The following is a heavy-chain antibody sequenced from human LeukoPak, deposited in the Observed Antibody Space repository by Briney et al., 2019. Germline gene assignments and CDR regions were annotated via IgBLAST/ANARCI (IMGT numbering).Heavy chain of an antibody. J-gene: IGHJ3*02. CDR2: IYYSGST. Sequence: SETLSLTCTVSGGSISSYYWSWIRQPPGKGLEWIGHIYYSGSTNYNPSLKSRVTISVDTSKNQFSLKLSSVTAADTAVYYCARVPMVRGVINNHDAFDIWGQGTMVTVSS. V-gene: IGHV4-59*01. CDR3: ARVPMVRGVINNHDAFDI. D-gene: IGHD3-10*01. CDR1: GGSISSYY.